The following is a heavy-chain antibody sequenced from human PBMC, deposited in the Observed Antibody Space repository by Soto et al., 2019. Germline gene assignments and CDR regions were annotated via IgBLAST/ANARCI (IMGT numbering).Heavy chain of an antibody. V-gene: IGHV1-18*01. CDR2: ISGYNGQT. D-gene: IGHD5-18*01. Sequence: QIQLVQSGPEVTKPGASVKVSCQGAGYTFSAYGVSWVRQAPGQGLEWMGSISGYNGQTNYAQKFRGRVTFTTDTSTSTAYMEVRSLRSDDTAVYYCARDGRKQLWVEGLNAMDVWGQGTTVTVSS. J-gene: IGHJ6*02. CDR1: GYTFSAYG. CDR3: ARDGRKQLWVEGLNAMDV.